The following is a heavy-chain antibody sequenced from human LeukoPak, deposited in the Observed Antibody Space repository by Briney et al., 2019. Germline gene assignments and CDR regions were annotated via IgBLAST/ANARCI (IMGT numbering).Heavy chain of an antibody. J-gene: IGHJ2*01. Sequence: GSVKVSCKASGYTFTGYYMHWVRQAPGQGLEWMGWINPNSGDTNYAQKFQGRVTMTRDTSISTAYMELSSLRSEDTAVYYCARTTVSGWSHAIFGLWGRGTLVTVSS. D-gene: IGHD3-3*01. CDR2: INPNSGDT. CDR1: GYTFTGYY. V-gene: IGHV1-2*02. CDR3: ARTTVSGWSHAIFGL.